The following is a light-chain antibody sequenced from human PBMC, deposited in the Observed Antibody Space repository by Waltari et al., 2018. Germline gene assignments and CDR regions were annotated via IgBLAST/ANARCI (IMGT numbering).Light chain of an antibody. Sequence: DIVMTQSPLSLPVTPGEPASISCRSSQSLLHSNGNNYLEWYLQKPGQSPQLLIYSGSNRASGVPDRFSGSGSGTDFTLKISRVEAEDVGVYYCMQALQTSYTFGQGTKLEIK. CDR3: MQALQTSYT. J-gene: IGKJ2*01. CDR1: QSLLHSNGNNY. CDR2: SGS. V-gene: IGKV2-28*01.